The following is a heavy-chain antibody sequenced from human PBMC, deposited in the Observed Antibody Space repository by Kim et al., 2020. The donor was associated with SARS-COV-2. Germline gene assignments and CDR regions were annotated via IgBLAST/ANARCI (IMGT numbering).Heavy chain of an antibody. D-gene: IGHD6-13*01. Sequence: PAFQGQVTISADKSISTAYLQWSSLKASDTAMYYCARDTMGSSTGLDVDYWGQGTLVTVSS. CDR3: ARDTMGSSTGLDVDY. V-gene: IGHV5-51*01. J-gene: IGHJ4*02.